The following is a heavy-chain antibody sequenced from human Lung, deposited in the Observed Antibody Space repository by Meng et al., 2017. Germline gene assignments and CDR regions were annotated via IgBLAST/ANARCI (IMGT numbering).Heavy chain of an antibody. V-gene: IGHV4-34*01. CDR2: INHSGST. J-gene: IGHJ4*02. D-gene: IGHD4-11*01. Sequence: VQLQQWAAGLLKPSETLSLTWVVSGGSFSDYYWSWIRQPPGKGLEWIGEINHSGSTNYNPSLESRATISVDTSQNNLSLKLSSVTAADSAVYYCARGPTTMAHDFDYWGQGTLVTVSS. CDR1: GGSFSDYY. CDR3: ARGPTTMAHDFDY.